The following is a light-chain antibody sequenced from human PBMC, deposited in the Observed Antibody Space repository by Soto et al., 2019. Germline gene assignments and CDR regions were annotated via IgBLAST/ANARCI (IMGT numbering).Light chain of an antibody. CDR1: SSDVGGYNY. CDR2: DVS. V-gene: IGLV2-11*01. CDR3: CSYAGTYTPVV. Sequence: QSALTQPRSVSGSPGQSVTISCAGTSSDVGGYNYVSWYQQYPGKAPKLMISDVSKRPSGVPDRFSGSKSGNMASLTISGLQAEDEADYYCCSYAGTYTPVVFGGGTKLTVL. J-gene: IGLJ2*01.